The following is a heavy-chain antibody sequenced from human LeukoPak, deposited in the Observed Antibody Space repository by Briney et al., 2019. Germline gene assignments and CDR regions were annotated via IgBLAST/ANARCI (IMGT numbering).Heavy chain of an antibody. D-gene: IGHD3-10*01. CDR1: GGSISSYY. CDR2: IYYSGST. V-gene: IGHV4-59*01. CDR3: AARPFYYGSGSYPPFSY. J-gene: IGHJ4*02. Sequence: SETLSLTCTVSGGSISSYYWSWIRQPPGKGLEWIGYIYYSGSTNYNPSLKSRVTISVDTSKNQFSLKLSSVTAADTVVYYCAARPFYYGSGSYPPFSYWGQGTLVTVSS.